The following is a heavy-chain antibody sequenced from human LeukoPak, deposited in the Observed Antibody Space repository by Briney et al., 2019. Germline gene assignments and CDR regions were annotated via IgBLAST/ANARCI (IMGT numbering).Heavy chain of an antibody. Sequence: GASVKVSCKASGYTFTSYGISWVRQAPGQGLEWMGWISAYNGNTKYAQKLQGRVTMTTDTSTSTAYMEVRSLRPDDTAVYYCARPSFEGPALGYWGQGTLVTVSS. CDR2: ISAYNGNT. J-gene: IGHJ4*02. D-gene: IGHD2-2*01. V-gene: IGHV1-18*01. CDR3: ARPSFEGPALGY. CDR1: GYTFTSYG.